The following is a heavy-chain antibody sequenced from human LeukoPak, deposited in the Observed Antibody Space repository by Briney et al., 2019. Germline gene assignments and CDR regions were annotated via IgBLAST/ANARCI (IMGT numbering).Heavy chain of an antibody. CDR2: ISGSGGTT. CDR3: AKDLGDSCYSPLDY. D-gene: IGHD2-15*01. Sequence: PGGSLRLSCAASGFTFSSYAMSWVRQAPGKGLEWVSAISGSGGTTYYAASVKGRFTISRDNSKKPLYLQMNSLRAEDTAVYYCAKDLGDSCYSPLDYWGQGTLVTVSS. CDR1: GFTFSSYA. J-gene: IGHJ4*02. V-gene: IGHV3-23*01.